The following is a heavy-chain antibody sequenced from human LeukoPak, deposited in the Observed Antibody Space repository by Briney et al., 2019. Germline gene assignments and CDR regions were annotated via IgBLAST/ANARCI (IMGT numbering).Heavy chain of an antibody. CDR3: ARGRPMVRFNWFDP. CDR2: INTNTGNP. J-gene: IGHJ5*02. CDR1: GYTFTGYY. V-gene: IGHV7-4-1*02. D-gene: IGHD3-10*01. Sequence: ASVKVSCKASGYTFTGYYMHWVRQAPGQGLEWMGWINTNTGNPTYAQGFTGRFVFSLDTSVSTAYLQISSLKAEDTAVYYCARGRPMVRFNWFDPWGQGTLVTVSS.